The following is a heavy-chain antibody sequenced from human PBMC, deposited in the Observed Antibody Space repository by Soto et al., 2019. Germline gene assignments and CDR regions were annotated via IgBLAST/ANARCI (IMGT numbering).Heavy chain of an antibody. Sequence: GGSLRLSCTASGFTFGDYAMSWFRQAPGKGLEWVGFIRSKAYGGTTEYAASVKGRFTISRDDSKSIAYLQMNSLKTEDTAVYYCTVRRDYGDYAWYFDYWGPGTLVTVSS. D-gene: IGHD4-17*01. CDR3: TVRRDYGDYAWYFDY. CDR2: IRSKAYGGTT. V-gene: IGHV3-49*03. CDR1: GFTFGDYA. J-gene: IGHJ4*01.